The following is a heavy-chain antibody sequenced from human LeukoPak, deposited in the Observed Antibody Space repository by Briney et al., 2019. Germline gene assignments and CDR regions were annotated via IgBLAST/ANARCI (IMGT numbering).Heavy chain of an antibody. CDR2: INPSGGST. CDR1: GYTFTSYY. D-gene: IGHD6-13*01. J-gene: IGHJ4*02. V-gene: IGHV1-46*01. Sequence: ASVKVSCKASGYTFTSYYTHWVRQAPGQGLEWMGIINPSGGSTSYAQKFQGRVTMTRDTSTSTVYMELSSLRSEDTAVYYCARDPGVGIAAAGGFDYWGQGTLVTVSS. CDR3: ARDPGVGIAAAGGFDY.